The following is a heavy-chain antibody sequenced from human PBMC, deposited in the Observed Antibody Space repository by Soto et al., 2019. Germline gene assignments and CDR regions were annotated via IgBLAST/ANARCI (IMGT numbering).Heavy chain of an antibody. CDR1: GGSFSGYY. CDR3: ARGLFWSGPGSYSSGWYMYDTTPWFDP. J-gene: IGHJ5*02. D-gene: IGHD6-19*01. Sequence: SETLSLTCAVCGGSFSGYYWSWIRQPPGKGLEWIGEINHSGSTNYNPSLKSRVTISVDTSKNQLSLKLSSVTAADTAVYYCARGLFWSGPGSYSSGWYMYDTTPWFDPWGQGTLVTVSS. CDR2: INHSGST. V-gene: IGHV4-34*01.